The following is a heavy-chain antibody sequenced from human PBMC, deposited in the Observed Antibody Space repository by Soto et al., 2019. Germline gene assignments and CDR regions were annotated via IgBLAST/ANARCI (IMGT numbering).Heavy chain of an antibody. D-gene: IGHD3-3*01. V-gene: IGHV3-23*01. CDR3: AKGDDFWSGYSNGLVDY. Sequence: PGGSLRLSCAASGFTFSSYAMSWVRQAPGKGLEWVSAISGSGGSTYYADSVKGRFTISRDNSKNTLYLQMNSLRAEDTAVYYCAKGDDFWSGYSNGLVDYWGQGTLVTVSS. CDR1: GFTFSSYA. CDR2: ISGSGGST. J-gene: IGHJ4*02.